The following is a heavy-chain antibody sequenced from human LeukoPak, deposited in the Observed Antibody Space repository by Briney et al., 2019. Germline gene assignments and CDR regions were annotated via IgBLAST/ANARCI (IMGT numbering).Heavy chain of an antibody. CDR2: MNPNSGNT. CDR1: GYTFTSYD. V-gene: IGHV1-8*01. Sequence: LVASVKVSCKASGYTFTSYDINWVRQATGQGLEWMGWMNPNSGNTGYAQKFQGRVTMTRDTSISTAYMELSSLRSEDTAVYYCARVSETPAYHYTSGYYYLGYWGQGTLVTVPS. CDR3: ARVSETPAYHYTSGYYYLGY. D-gene: IGHD3-22*01. J-gene: IGHJ4*02.